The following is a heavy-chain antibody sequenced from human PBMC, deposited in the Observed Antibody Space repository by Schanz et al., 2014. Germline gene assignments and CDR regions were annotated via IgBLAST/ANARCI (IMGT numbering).Heavy chain of an antibody. CDR1: EFSFSSFG. CDR3: ARGPIPIQGVPMDF. V-gene: IGHV3-33*08. CDR2: IGYDGSEK. D-gene: IGHD3-10*01. Sequence: QVQLVESGGGLVQPGGSLRLSCAASEFSFSSFGMNWVRQAPGKGLEWVANIGYDGSEKYYVDSVKGRFTISRDNSKDTLYLQMSGLTPEDTAVYYCARGPIPIQGVPMDFWGQGTLVTVSS. J-gene: IGHJ4*02.